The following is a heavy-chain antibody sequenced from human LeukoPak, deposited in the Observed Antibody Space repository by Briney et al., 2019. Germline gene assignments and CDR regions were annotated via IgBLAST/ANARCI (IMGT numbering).Heavy chain of an antibody. CDR3: ARGHGPLYYYYGMDV. J-gene: IGHJ6*02. D-gene: IGHD4-17*01. V-gene: IGHV4-30-2*01. CDR2: IYHSGST. CDR1: GGSISSGGYS. Sequence: PSQTLSLTCAVSGGSISSGGYSWSWIRQPPGKGLEWIGYIYHSGSTYYNPSLKSRVTISVDRSKNQFSLKLSSVTAADTAVYYCARGHGPLYYYYGMDVWGQGTTVTVSS.